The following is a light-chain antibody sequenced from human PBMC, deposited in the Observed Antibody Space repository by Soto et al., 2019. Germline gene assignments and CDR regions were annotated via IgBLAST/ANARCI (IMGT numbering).Light chain of an antibody. CDR1: LSISVK. CDR2: DAP. V-gene: IGKV3-15*01. CDR3: QQYNTSPPWT. Sequence: EIVLTRSPATLCLSPGERATLSCRVSLSISVKLAWHQHTPRQAPQPLIYDAPIRATGTRARFSGSGSGTVFTLNISSLQSEDFALSFCQQYNTSPPWTFGQGTKLDI. J-gene: IGKJ1*01.